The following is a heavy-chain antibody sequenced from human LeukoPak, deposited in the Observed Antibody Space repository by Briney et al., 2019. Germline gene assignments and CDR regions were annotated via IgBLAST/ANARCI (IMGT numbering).Heavy chain of an antibody. J-gene: IGHJ4*02. V-gene: IGHV1-2*02. CDR3: ARAVKDIVVVPAAEIDY. CDR2: INPNSGGT. Sequence: ASVKVSCKASGYTFTGYYLHWVRQAPGQGLEWMGWINPNSGGTTSAQKFQGRVTMTRDTSISTAYMELSRLSSDDTAVYYCARAVKDIVVVPAAEIDYWGQGTLVTVSS. CDR1: GYTFTGYY. D-gene: IGHD2-2*01.